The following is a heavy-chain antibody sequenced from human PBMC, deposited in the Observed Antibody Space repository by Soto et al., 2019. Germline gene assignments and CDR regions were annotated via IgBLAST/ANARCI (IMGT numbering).Heavy chain of an antibody. D-gene: IGHD6-13*01. CDR2: IKQDGSEK. J-gene: IGHJ6*02. CDR3: ARDKWGASAGTGYYYGMDV. Sequence: GGSLRLSCAASGFTFSSYWMSWVRQAPGKGLEWVANIKQDGSEKYYVDSVKGRFTISRDNAKNSLYLQMNSLRAEDTAVYYCARDKWGASAGTGYYYGMDVWGQGTTVTVSS. CDR1: GFTFSSYW. V-gene: IGHV3-7*01.